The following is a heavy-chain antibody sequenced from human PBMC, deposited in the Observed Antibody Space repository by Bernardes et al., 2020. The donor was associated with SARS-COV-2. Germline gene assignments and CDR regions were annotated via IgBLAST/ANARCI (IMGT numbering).Heavy chain of an antibody. CDR1: GFDFSDYW. Sequence: GGSLRLSCAGSGFDFSDYWMTWVRQAPGKGLEWVANIKRDGSETYYVDSVKGRFTVSRDKAKNLVFLQMNSLRAEDTAVFYCARSAGMDVWGQGTMVTVSS. J-gene: IGHJ6*02. V-gene: IGHV3-7*03. CDR2: IKRDGSET. CDR3: ARSAGMDV.